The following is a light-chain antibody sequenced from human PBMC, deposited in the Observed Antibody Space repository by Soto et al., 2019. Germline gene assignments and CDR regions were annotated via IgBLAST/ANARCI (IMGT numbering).Light chain of an antibody. Sequence: QSVLTQPRSVSGSPGQSVTISCTGTSSDVGGYNYVSWYQQHPGKAPKLMIYDVSKRPSGVPDRFSGSKSGTTASLTISGLQAEDEADYYCCSYAGSSTYVFGTGTKLTV. J-gene: IGLJ1*01. CDR2: DVS. CDR3: CSYAGSSTYV. V-gene: IGLV2-11*01. CDR1: SSDVGGYNY.